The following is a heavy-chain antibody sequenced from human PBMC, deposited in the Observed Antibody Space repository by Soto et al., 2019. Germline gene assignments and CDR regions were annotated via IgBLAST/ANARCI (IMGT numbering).Heavy chain of an antibody. J-gene: IGHJ6*02. Sequence: PGGSLRLSCAASGFTFSSYEMNWVRQAPGKGLEWVSYISSSGSTIYYAASVKGRFTISRDNAKNSLYLQMNSLRAEDTAVYYCARDGGYYYYGMDVWGQGTTVTVSS. CDR3: ARDGGYYYYGMDV. D-gene: IGHD1-26*01. V-gene: IGHV3-48*03. CDR1: GFTFSSYE. CDR2: ISSSGSTI.